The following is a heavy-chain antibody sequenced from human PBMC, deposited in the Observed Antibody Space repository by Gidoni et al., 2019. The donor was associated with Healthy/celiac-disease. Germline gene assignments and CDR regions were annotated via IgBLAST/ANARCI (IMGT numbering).Heavy chain of an antibody. CDR2: ISYDGSNK. V-gene: IGHV3-30*18. CDR3: AKENGNGYGMDV. CDR1: GFTFSSYG. D-gene: IGHD1-26*01. J-gene: IGHJ6*02. Sequence: GFTFSSYGMHWVRQAPGKGLEWVAVISYDGSNKYYADSVKGRFTISRDNSKNTLYLQMNSLRAEDTAVYYCAKENGNGYGMDVWGQGTTVTVSS.